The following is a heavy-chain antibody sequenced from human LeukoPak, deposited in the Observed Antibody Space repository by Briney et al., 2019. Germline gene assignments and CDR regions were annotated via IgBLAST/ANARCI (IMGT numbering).Heavy chain of an antibody. Sequence: SGGSLRLSCVASGSTFGTHAMSWVRQVPGKGLEWVSGISRGSITYYSDSVKGRFTISRDNSNNTLYLQLNSLRAEDTAVYYCAKDRSHSATYSDYWGQGTLVTVSS. D-gene: IGHD1-26*01. CDR2: ISRGSIT. V-gene: IGHV3-23*01. CDR3: AKDRSHSATYSDY. CDR1: GSTFGTHA. J-gene: IGHJ4*02.